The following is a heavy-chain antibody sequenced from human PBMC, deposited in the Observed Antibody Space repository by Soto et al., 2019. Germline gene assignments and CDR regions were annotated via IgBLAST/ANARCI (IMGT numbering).Heavy chain of an antibody. V-gene: IGHV4-59*01. J-gene: IGHJ4*02. CDR3: ARDHGYKMGWLGY. Sequence: SETLSLTCTVSGGSISSYYWSWIRQPPGKGLEWIGYIYYSGSTNYNPSLKSRVTISVDTSKNQFSLKLSSVTAADTAVYYCARDHGYKMGWLGYWGQGTLVTVSS. CDR2: IYYSGST. CDR1: GGSISSYY. D-gene: IGHD5-12*01.